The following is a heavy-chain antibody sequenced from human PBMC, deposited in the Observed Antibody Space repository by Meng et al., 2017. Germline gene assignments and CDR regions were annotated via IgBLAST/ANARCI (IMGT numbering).Heavy chain of an antibody. CDR3: AKEVDNWFDP. CDR1: GGTFGSYA. J-gene: IGHJ5*02. CDR2: IIPIFAAA. D-gene: IGHD2-15*01. Sequence: QGQRVRSGAEVKKPGSSVKVSCKASGGTFGSYAISWVRQAPGQGLEWMGGIIPIFAAANYAQKFQGRVTITADESTSTAYMELSSLRSEDTAVYYCAKEVDNWFDPWGQGTLVTGSS. V-gene: IGHV1-69*01.